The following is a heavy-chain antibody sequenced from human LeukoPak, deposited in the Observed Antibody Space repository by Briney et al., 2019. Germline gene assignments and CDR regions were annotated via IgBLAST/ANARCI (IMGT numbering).Heavy chain of an antibody. CDR2: ISGGGAKT. CDR1: GFSVSNYA. Sequence: GGSLRLSCAASGFSVSNYAMNWVRQAPGRGLEWVSYISGGGAKTRYADSVKGRFTISRDNPENTLYLHMNSLRAEDTAIYYCAKCSANYYNDAFDIWGQGTMVTVSS. J-gene: IGHJ3*02. V-gene: IGHV3-23*01. D-gene: IGHD3-10*02. CDR3: AKCSANYYNDAFDI.